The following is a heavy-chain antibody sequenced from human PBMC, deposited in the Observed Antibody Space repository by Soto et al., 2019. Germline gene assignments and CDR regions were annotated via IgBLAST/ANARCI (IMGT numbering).Heavy chain of an antibody. V-gene: IGHV4-30-4*01. CDR2: IYYSGST. CDR1: GGSISSGDYY. CDR3: PRARWVVAAIDY. D-gene: IGHD2-15*01. J-gene: IGHJ4*02. Sequence: QMQLQESGPGLMKPSQTLSLTCTVSGGSISSGDYYWSWIRQPPGKGLEWIGYIYYSGSTYYNPSLKSRVTISVDTSKNQFSLKVSSVTAADTAVYYCPRARWVVAAIDYWGQGTLVTVSS.